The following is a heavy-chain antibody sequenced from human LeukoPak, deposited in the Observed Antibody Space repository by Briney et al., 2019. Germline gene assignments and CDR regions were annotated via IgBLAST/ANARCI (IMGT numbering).Heavy chain of an antibody. Sequence: ASVKVSCKASGYTFTSYDSNWVRQATGQGLEWMGWMNPNSGNTGYAQKFQGRVTMTRNTSISTAYMELSSLRSEDTAVYYCARPRYYYGSGSYGYWGQGTLVTVSS. D-gene: IGHD3-10*01. CDR2: MNPNSGNT. J-gene: IGHJ4*02. CDR3: ARPRYYYGSGSYGY. V-gene: IGHV1-8*01. CDR1: GYTFTSYD.